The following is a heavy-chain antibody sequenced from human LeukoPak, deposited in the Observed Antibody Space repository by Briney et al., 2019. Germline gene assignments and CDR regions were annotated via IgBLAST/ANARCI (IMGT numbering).Heavy chain of an antibody. V-gene: IGHV4-39*01. Sequence: SETLSLTCTVSGGSISSSSYYWGWIRQPPGKGLEWIGSIYYSGSTYYNPSLKSRVTISVDTSKNQFSLKLSSVTAADTAVYYCARHVLRFLEWLTYFDYWGQGTLVTVSS. D-gene: IGHD3-3*01. J-gene: IGHJ4*02. CDR2: IYYSGST. CDR1: GGSISSSSYY. CDR3: ARHVLRFLEWLTYFDY.